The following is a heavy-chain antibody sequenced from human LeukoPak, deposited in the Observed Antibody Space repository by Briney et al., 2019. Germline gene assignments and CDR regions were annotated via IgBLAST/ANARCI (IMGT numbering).Heavy chain of an antibody. CDR2: IYHSGST. J-gene: IGHJ2*01. D-gene: IGHD2-2*01. V-gene: IGHV4-4*02. CDR3: ARHPTDLIVVVPAAYWYFDL. CDR1: GGSISSSNW. Sequence: SETLSLTCAVSGGSISSSNWWSWVRQPPGKGLEWIGEIYHSGSTNYNPSLKSRVTISVDKSKNQFPLKLSSVTAADTAVYYCARHPTDLIVVVPAAYWYFDLWGRGTLVTVSS.